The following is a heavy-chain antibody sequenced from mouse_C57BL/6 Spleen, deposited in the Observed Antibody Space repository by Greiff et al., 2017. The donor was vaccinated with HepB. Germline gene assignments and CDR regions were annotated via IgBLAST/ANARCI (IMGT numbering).Heavy chain of an antibody. V-gene: IGHV1-61*01. J-gene: IGHJ3*01. Sequence: QVQLQQPGAELVRPGSSVKLSCKASGYTFTSYWMDWVKQRPGQGLEWIGNIYPSDSETHYNQKFKDKATLTVDKSSSTAYMQLSSLTSEDSAVYYCARGGVITTVVAPGAYWGQGTLVTVSA. D-gene: IGHD1-1*01. CDR2: IYPSDSET. CDR3: ARGGVITTVVAPGAY. CDR1: GYTFTSYW.